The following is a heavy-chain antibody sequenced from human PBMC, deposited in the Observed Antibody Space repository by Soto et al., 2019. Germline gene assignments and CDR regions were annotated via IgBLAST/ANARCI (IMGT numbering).Heavy chain of an antibody. Sequence: QVQLQESGPGLVKPSQTLSLTCTVSSGSISSGGYYWSWIRQHPGKGLEWIGYIYYSGSTYYNPSLKSRVTISIDTSKNQFSLKLSSATAADTAVYSCAREESGGSTSYFDFWGQGTLVTVSS. V-gene: IGHV4-31*03. D-gene: IGHD3-10*01. CDR3: AREESGGSTSYFDF. CDR2: IYYSGST. J-gene: IGHJ4*02. CDR1: SGSISSGGYY.